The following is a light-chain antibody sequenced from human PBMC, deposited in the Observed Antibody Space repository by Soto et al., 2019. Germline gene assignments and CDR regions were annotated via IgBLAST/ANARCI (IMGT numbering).Light chain of an antibody. Sequence: DIHMTQSPSTLSASVGDXXXXXXXASQSISSWLAWYQQKPGKAPNLLIYKTSSLESGVPSRFSGSGSGTEFTLTISSLQPDXXXXXXXQXXNDYSWTFGQGTKVEIK. J-gene: IGKJ1*01. CDR1: QSISSW. V-gene: IGKV1-5*03. CDR3: QXXNDYSWT. CDR2: KTS.